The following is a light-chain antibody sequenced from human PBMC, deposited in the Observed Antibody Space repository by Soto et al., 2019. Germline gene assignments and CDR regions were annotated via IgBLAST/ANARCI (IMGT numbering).Light chain of an antibody. CDR3: QQYGSSPWT. J-gene: IGKJ1*01. CDR2: DAF. V-gene: IGKV3-20*01. CDR1: QSVSSSY. Sequence: EIVLTQSPGTLSLSPGERATLSCRASQSVSSSYIAWFQQKPGQAPRLLIYDAFSRATGIPDRFGGSGSGTDFSLTISRMQPEDFAVYYCQQYGSSPWTFDQGTKVEIK.